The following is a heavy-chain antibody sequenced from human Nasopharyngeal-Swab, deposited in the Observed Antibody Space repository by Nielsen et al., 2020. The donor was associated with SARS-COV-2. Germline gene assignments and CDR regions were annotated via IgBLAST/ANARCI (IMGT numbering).Heavy chain of an antibody. V-gene: IGHV3-23*01. J-gene: IGHJ6*02. Sequence: GGSLRLSCAASGFTFSNFAMNWVRQAPGKGLEWVSVISGGSDSTYYTDSVRGRFTISRDNSKNTPNLQMNNLRAEDTAIYYCAKDRDSGDDSEEYYHYYGMDVWGQGAPVTVSS. CDR2: ISGGSDST. D-gene: IGHD5-12*01. CDR1: GFTFSNFA. CDR3: AKDRDSGDDSEEYYHYYGMDV.